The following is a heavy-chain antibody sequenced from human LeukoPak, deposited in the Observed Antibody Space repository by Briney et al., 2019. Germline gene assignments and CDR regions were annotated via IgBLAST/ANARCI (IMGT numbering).Heavy chain of an antibody. V-gene: IGHV4-4*07. J-gene: IGHJ5*02. CDR3: ARTHCGGGSCDTFDP. Sequence: SETLSLTCNVFGVSISNYFWSWLRQPAGKGLEWTGRFYASGTTYYNPSLRSRVTLSMDTSKNHFSLKLASVTAADTAVYYCARTHCGGGSCDTFDPWGQGTLVTVSS. D-gene: IGHD2-21*01. CDR2: FYASGTT. CDR1: GVSISNYF.